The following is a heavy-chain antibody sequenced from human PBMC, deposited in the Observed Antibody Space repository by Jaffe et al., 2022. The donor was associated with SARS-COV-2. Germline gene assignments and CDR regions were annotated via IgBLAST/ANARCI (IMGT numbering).Heavy chain of an antibody. J-gene: IGHJ4*02. CDR2: IYYSGRT. D-gene: IGHD1-26*01. V-gene: IGHV4-39*01. CDR1: GGSISSTTYY. CDR3: ARHDKGATHVHFDS. Sequence: QLQLQESGPGLVKPSETLSLTCTVSGGSISSTTYYWGWIRQPPGKGLEWIGNIYYSGRTFYNPSLKSRVTISVDTSKKQFSLKMSSVTASDTAVYYCARHDKGATHVHFDSWGQGTLVTVSS.